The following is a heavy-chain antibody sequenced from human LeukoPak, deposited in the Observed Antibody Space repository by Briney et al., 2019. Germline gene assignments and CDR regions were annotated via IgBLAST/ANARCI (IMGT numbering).Heavy chain of an antibody. V-gene: IGHV3-49*03. D-gene: IGHD3-10*01. CDR3: SRFKWFGEFHFDY. J-gene: IGHJ4*02. CDR2: IRSQAYGGAT. CDR1: GFTFSNFA. Sequence: PGGSLRLSCAASGFTFSNFAMSWFRQAPGKGLEWVGFIRSQAYGGATVYAASVRGRFIISRDDSKSIAYLQMNSLKTEDTAVYHCSRFKWFGEFHFDYWGQGALVTVST.